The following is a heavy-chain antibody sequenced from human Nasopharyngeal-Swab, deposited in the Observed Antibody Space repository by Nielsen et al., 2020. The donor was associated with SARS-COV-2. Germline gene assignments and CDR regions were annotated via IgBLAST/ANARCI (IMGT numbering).Heavy chain of an antibody. CDR3: ARGPQVPAGNGWYWFDP. CDR2: ISSSGSTI. Sequence: GESLKISCAAPGFTFSDYYMSWIRQAPGKGLEWVSYISSSGSTIYYADSVKGRFTISRDNAKNSLYLQMNSLRAEDTAVYYCARGPQVPAGNGWYWFDPWGQGTLVTVSS. D-gene: IGHD6-19*01. V-gene: IGHV3-11*04. CDR1: GFTFSDYY. J-gene: IGHJ5*02.